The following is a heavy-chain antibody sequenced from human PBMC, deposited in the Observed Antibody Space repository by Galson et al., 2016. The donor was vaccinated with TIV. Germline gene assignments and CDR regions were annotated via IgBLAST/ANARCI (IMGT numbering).Heavy chain of an antibody. J-gene: IGHJ4*02. CDR3: ARVFSKVADWPAYFDS. V-gene: IGHV5-51*03. D-gene: IGHD6-19*01. Sequence: QSGAEVKKPGESLKISCKGSGYSFSKYWIAWVRQMPGKGLEWMGIINPGDSDARYSPSFQGQVTISADKSISTAYLQWSSLTASDTARYYCARVFSKVADWPAYFDSGGQGTLVTVSS. CDR2: INPGDSDA. CDR1: GYSFSKYW.